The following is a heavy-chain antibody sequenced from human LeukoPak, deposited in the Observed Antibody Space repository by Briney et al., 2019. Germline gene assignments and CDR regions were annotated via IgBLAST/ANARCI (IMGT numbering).Heavy chain of an antibody. CDR3: TRKPFPGNY. CDR2: MNPHTGNT. V-gene: IGHV1-8*01. CDR1: GYTFTTYD. Sequence: GASVKVSCKASGYTFTTYDIHWVRQASGQGLEWMGWMNPHTGNTGFAQKFQGRVTLTTDTSINTAYMELSNLTSDDMAVYFCTRKPFPGNYWGQGSLVTVSS. J-gene: IGHJ4*02. D-gene: IGHD3-10*01.